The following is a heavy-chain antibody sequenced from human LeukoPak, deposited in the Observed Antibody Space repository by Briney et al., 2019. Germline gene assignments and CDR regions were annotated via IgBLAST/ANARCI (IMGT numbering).Heavy chain of an antibody. CDR1: GYTFTSYG. J-gene: IGHJ4*02. CDR3: AREPYLYYGSGSYFVDC. CDR2: ISAYNGNT. Sequence: ASVKVSCKASGYTFTSYGISWVRQAPGQGLEWMGWISAYNGNTNYAQKLQGRVTMTTDTSTSTAYMELRSLRSDDTAVYYCAREPYLYYGSGSYFVDCWGQGTLVTVSS. V-gene: IGHV1-18*01. D-gene: IGHD3-10*01.